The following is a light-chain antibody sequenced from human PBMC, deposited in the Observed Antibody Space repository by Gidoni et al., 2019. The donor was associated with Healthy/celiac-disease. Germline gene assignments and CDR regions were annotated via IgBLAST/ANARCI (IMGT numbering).Light chain of an antibody. CDR1: SSNIGAGYD. V-gene: IGLV1-40*01. J-gene: IGLJ2*01. Sequence: QSVLTQPRSVPGAPGQRVTISCTGSSSNIGAGYDVPWYQQLPGTAPKLLIYGNSNRPSGVPDRFSGSKSGTSASLAIPGLQAEDEADYYCQSYDSSLSVVVFGGGTKLTVL. CDR3: QSYDSSLSVVV. CDR2: GNS.